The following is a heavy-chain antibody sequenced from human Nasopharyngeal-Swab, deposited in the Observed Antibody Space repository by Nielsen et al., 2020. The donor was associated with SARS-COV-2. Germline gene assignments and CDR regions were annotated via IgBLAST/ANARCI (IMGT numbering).Heavy chain of an antibody. CDR1: GFTFSDYW. CDR2: IKQDGSEE. J-gene: IGHJ4*02. D-gene: IGHD3-16*01. Sequence: GGSLRLSCGGSGFTFSDYWMSWVRQSPGKGLEWMANIKQDGSEEYYVDSVKGRFTISRDNAKRSVYLQMHSLRAEDTAVYYCARDVWGPDYWGQGILVTVSS. V-gene: IGHV3-7*03. CDR3: ARDVWGPDY.